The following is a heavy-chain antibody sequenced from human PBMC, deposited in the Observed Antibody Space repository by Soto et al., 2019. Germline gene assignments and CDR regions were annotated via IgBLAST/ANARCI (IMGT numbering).Heavy chain of an antibody. CDR2: ISYDGSNK. CDR1: GFTFSSYG. J-gene: IGHJ4*02. CDR3: AKEGVVDTYFDY. V-gene: IGHV3-30*18. Sequence: AGGSLRLSCAASGFTFSSYGMHWVRQAPGKGLEWVAVISYDGSNKYYADSVKGRFTISRDNSKNTLYLQMNSLRAEDTAVYYCAKEGVVDTYFDYWGQGTLVTVSS. D-gene: IGHD5-18*01.